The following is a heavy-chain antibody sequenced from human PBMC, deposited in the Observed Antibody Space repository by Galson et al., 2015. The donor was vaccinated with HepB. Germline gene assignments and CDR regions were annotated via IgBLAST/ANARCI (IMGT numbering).Heavy chain of an antibody. D-gene: IGHD2-8*01. Sequence: SLRLSCAASGFTFSRYAMTWVRQAPGKGLEWISSITSNGGRTFYTNSVKARFTISRDNSRNTVVLQLRGLRPEDTAVYYCAKDGIMVSNNPYQLHFWGQGTLVSVSS. J-gene: IGHJ4*02. V-gene: IGHV3-23*01. CDR2: ITSNGGRT. CDR1: GFTFSRYA. CDR3: AKDGIMVSNNPYQLHF.